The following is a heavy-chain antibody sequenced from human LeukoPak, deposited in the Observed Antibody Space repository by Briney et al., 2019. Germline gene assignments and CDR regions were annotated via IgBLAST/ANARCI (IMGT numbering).Heavy chain of an antibody. CDR2: IIPIFGTA. CDR3: ARDFFFRDFWSGQTP. V-gene: IGHV1-69*13. Sequence: ASVKVSCKASGGTFSSYAISWVRQAPGQGLEWMGGIIPIFGTANYAQKFQGRVTITADESTSTAYMELRSLRSDDTAVCYCARDFFFRDFWSGQTPWGQGTLVTVSS. CDR1: GGTFSSYA. D-gene: IGHD3-3*01. J-gene: IGHJ4*02.